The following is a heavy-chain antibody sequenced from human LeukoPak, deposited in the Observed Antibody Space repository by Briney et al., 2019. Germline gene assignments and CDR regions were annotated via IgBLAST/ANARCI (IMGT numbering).Heavy chain of an antibody. J-gene: IGHJ6*03. CDR2: VIPMFGTS. CDR1: GGTFSNFV. D-gene: IGHD2-2*01. V-gene: IGHV1-69*13. CDR3: ARDHPEIAVIPAAMDV. Sequence: ASVKVSCKASGGTFSNFVISWLRQTPGHGLEWLGGVIPMFGTSNYAQNFQGRVTFTADESTNTAYLELSSLTSEDSAVYFCARDHPEIAVIPAAMDVWGTGTTVIVSS.